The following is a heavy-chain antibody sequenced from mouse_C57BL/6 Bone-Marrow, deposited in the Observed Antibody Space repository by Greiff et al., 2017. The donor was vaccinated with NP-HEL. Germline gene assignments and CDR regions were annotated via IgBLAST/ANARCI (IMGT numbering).Heavy chain of an antibody. CDR2: INPNYGTT. D-gene: IGHD2-4*01. CDR3: ARAYDYDPHYYAMDY. Sequence: LVESGPELVKPGASVKISCKASGYSFTDYNMNWVKQSNGKSLEWIGVINPNYGTTSYNQKFKGKATLTVDQSSSTAYMQLNSLTSEDSAVYYCARAYDYDPHYYAMDYWGQGTSVTVSS. CDR1: GYSFTDYN. J-gene: IGHJ4*01. V-gene: IGHV1-39*01.